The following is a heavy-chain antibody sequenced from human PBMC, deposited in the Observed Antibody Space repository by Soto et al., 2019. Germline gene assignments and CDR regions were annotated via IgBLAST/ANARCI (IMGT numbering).Heavy chain of an antibody. Sequence: GGSLRLSCAASGFSFSDYYLSWIRQAPGKGLEWVSYIDFRSNSIYYADSVKGRFTISRDNAKNSLYLQMNSLRAEDTAVYYCARDIEPPGLSFDYWGQGTLVTVSS. J-gene: IGHJ4*02. D-gene: IGHD6-13*01. CDR3: ARDIEPPGLSFDY. CDR2: IDFRSNSI. V-gene: IGHV3-11*01. CDR1: GFSFSDYY.